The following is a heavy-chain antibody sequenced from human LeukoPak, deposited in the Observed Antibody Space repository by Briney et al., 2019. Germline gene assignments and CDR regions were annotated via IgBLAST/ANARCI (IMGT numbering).Heavy chain of an antibody. CDR1: GFTVSSNY. J-gene: IGHJ4*02. D-gene: IGHD5-18*01. V-gene: IGHV3-66*01. CDR3: ARDIRSQAMDV. Sequence: PGGSLRLSCAASGFTVSSNYMNWVRQAPGKGLEWVSVIYSGGSTYYADSVKGRFTISRDNSKNTLYLQMNSLRAEDTAVYYCARDIRSQAMDVWGQGLLVTVSS. CDR2: IYSGGST.